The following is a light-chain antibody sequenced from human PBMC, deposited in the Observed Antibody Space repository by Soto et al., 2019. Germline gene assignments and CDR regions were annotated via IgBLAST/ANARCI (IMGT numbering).Light chain of an antibody. V-gene: IGKV3-20*01. J-gene: IGKJ1*01. Sequence: EIVLTQSPGTLSLSPGERATLSCRASQSVSSNYLAWYQQKPGQAPRPLIYGASSRATGIPDRFSGSGAGTDFTLSISRLESEDFAVYYCQQYGSSPLTFCQGTKVEIK. CDR3: QQYGSSPLT. CDR1: QSVSSNY. CDR2: GAS.